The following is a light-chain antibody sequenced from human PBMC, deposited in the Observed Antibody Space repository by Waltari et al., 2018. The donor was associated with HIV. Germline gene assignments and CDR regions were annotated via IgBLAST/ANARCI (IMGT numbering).Light chain of an antibody. J-gene: IGLJ2*01. CDR3: QVWDSSSDHVV. CDR2: DDS. V-gene: IGLV3-21*02. Sequence: SYVLTQPPSVSVAPGQTARITCGGNNIGSKSVHWYQQKPGQAPVLVGYDDSDRPSGIPERFSGSNSGNTATLTISRGEAGDEADYYCQVWDSSSDHVVFGGGTKLTVL. CDR1: NIGSKS.